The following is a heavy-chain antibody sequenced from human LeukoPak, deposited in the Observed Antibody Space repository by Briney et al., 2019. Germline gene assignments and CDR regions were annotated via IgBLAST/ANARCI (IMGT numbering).Heavy chain of an antibody. CDR1: GFTFSNSV. CDR3: AKAGPHIVVVVAATRADY. V-gene: IGHV3-23*01. D-gene: IGHD2-15*01. Sequence: PGRSLRLSCAASGFTFSNSVMSWVRQAPGKGLEWVSSISDSGNTTYYVDSVKGRFTISRDNSKSTLYLQLNSLRAEDTAVYYCAKAGPHIVVVVAATRADYWGQGTLVTVSS. CDR2: ISDSGNTT. J-gene: IGHJ4*02.